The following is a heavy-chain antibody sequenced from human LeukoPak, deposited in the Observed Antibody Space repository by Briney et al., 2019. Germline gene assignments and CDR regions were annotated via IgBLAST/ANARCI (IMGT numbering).Heavy chain of an antibody. Sequence: GASVKVSCKASGGTFSIYAISWVRQAPGQGLEWMGGIIPIFGTANYAQKFQGRVAITADESTSTAYMELSSLRSEDTAVYYCARDPVAPVVPAAKAFDIWGQGTMVTVSS. D-gene: IGHD2-2*01. CDR2: IIPIFGTA. CDR1: GGTFSIYA. CDR3: ARDPVAPVVPAAKAFDI. J-gene: IGHJ3*02. V-gene: IGHV1-69*13.